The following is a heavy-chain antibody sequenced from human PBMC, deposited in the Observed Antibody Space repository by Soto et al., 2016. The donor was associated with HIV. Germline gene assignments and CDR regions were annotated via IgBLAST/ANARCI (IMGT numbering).Heavy chain of an antibody. CDR1: GFTFSSYV. D-gene: IGHD3-10*01. V-gene: IGHV3-23*01. CDR2: ISGSGGST. J-gene: IGHJ3*02. Sequence: EVQLLESGGGLVQPGGSLRLSCAASGFTFSSYVMSWVRQAPGKGLEWVSAISGSGGSTYYAGSVKGRFTISRDNSKDTLYLQMNSLRAEDTAVYYCAKSPEVYGAFDIWGQGTMVTVSS. CDR3: AKSPEVYGAFDI.